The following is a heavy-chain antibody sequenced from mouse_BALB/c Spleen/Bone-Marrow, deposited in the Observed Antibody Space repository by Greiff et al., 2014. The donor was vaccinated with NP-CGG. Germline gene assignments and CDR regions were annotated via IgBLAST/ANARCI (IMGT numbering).Heavy chain of an antibody. D-gene: IGHD1-1*01. Sequence: QVQLQQSGAELARPGASVKMSCKASGYTFTSYTMHWVKQRPGQGLEWIGYINPSSGYTIYNQKFKGKATLTADKSSSTAYMQPTYLTSKDSTVDDSAISDNDKGSSWFAYWGQGTLVTVSA. CDR3: AISDNDKGSSWFAY. V-gene: IGHV1-4*01. J-gene: IGHJ3*01. CDR2: INPSSGYT. CDR1: GYTFTSYT.